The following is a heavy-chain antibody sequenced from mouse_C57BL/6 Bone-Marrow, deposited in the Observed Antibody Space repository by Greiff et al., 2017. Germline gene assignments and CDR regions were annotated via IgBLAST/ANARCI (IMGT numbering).Heavy chain of an antibody. D-gene: IGHD2-4*01. Sequence: ESGPGLVKPSQSLSLTCSVTGYSITSGYYWNWIRQFPGNKLEWMGYISYDGSNNYNPSLKNRISITRDTSKNQFFLKLNSVTTEDTATYYCARDRGITTGYYYAMDYWGQGTSVTVSS. J-gene: IGHJ4*01. CDR2: ISYDGSN. CDR1: GYSITSGYY. CDR3: ARDRGITTGYYYAMDY. V-gene: IGHV3-6*01.